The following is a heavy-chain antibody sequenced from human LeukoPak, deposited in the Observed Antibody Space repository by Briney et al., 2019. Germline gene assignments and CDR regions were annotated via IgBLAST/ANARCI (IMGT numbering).Heavy chain of an antibody. V-gene: IGHV4-4*02. D-gene: IGHD1-26*01. CDR2: IYHSGST. Sequence: SGTLSLTCAVSGGSISSNNWWSWVRQPPGKGLEWIGEIYHSGSTNYNPSLKSRVTISVDKSKNQFSLKLSSVTAADTAVYYCAIALVGTTKGFDYWGQGTLVTVSS. CDR3: AIALVGTTKGFDY. CDR1: GGSISSNNW. J-gene: IGHJ4*02.